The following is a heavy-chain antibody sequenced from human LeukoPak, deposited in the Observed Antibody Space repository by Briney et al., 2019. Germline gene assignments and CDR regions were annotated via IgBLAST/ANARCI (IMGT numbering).Heavy chain of an antibody. Sequence: ASVKVSCKASGYTFTGYYMHWVRQAPGQGLEWMGWINPNSGGTNYAQKFQGGVTMTRDTSISTAYMELSRLRSDDTAVYYCARDFSSGWYGVYYYYGMDVWGQGTTVTVSS. CDR2: INPNSGGT. CDR1: GYTFTGYY. D-gene: IGHD6-19*01. V-gene: IGHV1-2*02. CDR3: ARDFSSGWYGVYYYYGMDV. J-gene: IGHJ6*02.